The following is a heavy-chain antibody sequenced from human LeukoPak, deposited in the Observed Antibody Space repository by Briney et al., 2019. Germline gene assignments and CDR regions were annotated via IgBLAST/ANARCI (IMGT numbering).Heavy chain of an antibody. CDR3: ARDPLYDFWRAEGWFDP. Sequence: GGSLRLSCAASGFTFSSYSMNWVRQAPGKGLEWVSSISSSSSYIYYADSVKGRFTISRDNAQNSLYLQMNSLRAEDTAVYYCARDPLYDFWRAEGWFDPWGQGTLVTVSS. J-gene: IGHJ5*02. D-gene: IGHD3-3*01. CDR1: GFTFSSYS. V-gene: IGHV3-21*01. CDR2: ISSSSSYI.